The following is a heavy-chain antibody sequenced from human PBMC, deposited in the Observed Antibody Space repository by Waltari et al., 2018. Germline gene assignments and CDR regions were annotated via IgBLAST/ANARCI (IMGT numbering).Heavy chain of an antibody. J-gene: IGHJ4*02. CDR3: AIIAAAVDFDY. D-gene: IGHD6-13*01. Sequence: QLQLQESGPGLVKPSETLSLTCTVSGGSISSSSYYWGWIRQPPGKGLEWIGSIHYSGSTYYNPSLKSRVTISVDTSKNQFSLKLSSVTAADTAVYYCAIIAAAVDFDYWGQGTLVTVSS. CDR2: IHYSGST. V-gene: IGHV4-39*01. CDR1: GGSISSSSYY.